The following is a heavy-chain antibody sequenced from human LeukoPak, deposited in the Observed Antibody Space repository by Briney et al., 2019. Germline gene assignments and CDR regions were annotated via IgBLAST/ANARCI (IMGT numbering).Heavy chain of an antibody. CDR1: GYTFTGYY. J-gene: IGHJ4*02. CDR2: INPNSGGT. V-gene: IGHV1-2*02. CDR3: ARGDYYGSGSYYNSPDY. Sequence: ASVKVSCKASGYTFTGYYMHWVRQAPGQGLEWMGWINPNSGGTNYAQKFQGRVTMTRDTSISTAYMELSRLRFDDTAVYYCARGDYYGSGSYYNSPDYWGQGTLVTVSS. D-gene: IGHD3-10*01.